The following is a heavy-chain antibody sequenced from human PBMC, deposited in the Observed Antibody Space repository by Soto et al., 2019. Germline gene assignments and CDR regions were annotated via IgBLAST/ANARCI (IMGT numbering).Heavy chain of an antibody. J-gene: IGHJ4*02. Sequence: LRLSCAASGFTFSILAMGWVRQAPGKGLEWVSVIDYSGGTTYYTDSVKGRFIISRDNSKKMLYLQMNSQRAEDTAVYYCAKDATRTSGWYYFDYWGQGALVTVSS. V-gene: IGHV3-23*01. D-gene: IGHD6-19*01. CDR1: GFTFSILA. CDR2: IDYSGGTT. CDR3: AKDATRTSGWYYFDY.